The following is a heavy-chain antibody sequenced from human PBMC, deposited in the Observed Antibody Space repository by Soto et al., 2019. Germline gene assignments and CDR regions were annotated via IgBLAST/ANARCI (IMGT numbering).Heavy chain of an antibody. Sequence: GGSLRLSCTASGFTFSMYWMHWVRQVPGKGPEWVSRISDDGSRADYADSVKGRFTISRDNAKNTLYLEMHVLRADDTAVYYCTRGPRPSSVGTGAFWGQGTPVTVS. D-gene: IGHD3-10*01. J-gene: IGHJ4*02. CDR2: ISDDGSRA. V-gene: IGHV3-74*01. CDR1: GFTFSMYW. CDR3: TRGPRPSSVGTGAF.